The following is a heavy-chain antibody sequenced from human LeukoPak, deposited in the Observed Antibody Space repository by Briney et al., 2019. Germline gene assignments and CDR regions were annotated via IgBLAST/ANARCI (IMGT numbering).Heavy chain of an antibody. CDR1: VYTFTSYG. CDR2: RCAYNGNT. CDR3: ARDMGYSSGWYDRFDY. D-gene: IGHD6-19*01. J-gene: IGHJ4*02. Sequence: ASVNVSCKASVYTFTSYGISWVRQAPGQGLEWMGWRCAYNGNTNYAQKLQGRVTMTTDTSTSTAYMELRSLRSDDTAVYYCARDMGYSSGWYDRFDYWGQGTLVTVSS. V-gene: IGHV1-18*01.